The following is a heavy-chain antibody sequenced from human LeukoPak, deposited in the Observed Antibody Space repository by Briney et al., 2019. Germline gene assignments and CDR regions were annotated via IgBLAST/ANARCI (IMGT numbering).Heavy chain of an antibody. CDR1: GFTFSRYW. CDR2: IKQDGSEK. J-gene: IGHJ4*02. Sequence: GGSLRLSCAASGFTFSRYWMSWVRQAPGKGLEWVANIKQDGSEKNYVDSVKGRFTISRDNAKNSLYLQMNSLRAEDTAVYYCAKAPGAYYYDSSVFDYWGQGTLVTVSS. D-gene: IGHD3-22*01. V-gene: IGHV3-7*03. CDR3: AKAPGAYYYDSSVFDY.